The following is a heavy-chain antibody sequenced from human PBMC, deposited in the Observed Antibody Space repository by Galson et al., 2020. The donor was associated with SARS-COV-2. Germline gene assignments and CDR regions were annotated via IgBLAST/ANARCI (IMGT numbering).Heavy chain of an antibody. D-gene: IGHD1-26*01. CDR1: GASINNSRGH. Sequence: SETLSLTCSVAGASINNSRGHWGWVRQHPGGPLQLIGLIYYLGGTLYNPSLKSRIAISLDTSKNQFSLKMNSVTAADTALYFCARHTIGTEHWGQGKLVTVSS. CDR2: IYYLGGT. V-gene: IGHV4-39*01. CDR3: ARHTIGTEH. J-gene: IGHJ4*02.